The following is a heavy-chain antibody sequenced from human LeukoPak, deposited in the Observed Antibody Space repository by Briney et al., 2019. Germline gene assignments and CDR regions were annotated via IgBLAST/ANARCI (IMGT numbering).Heavy chain of an antibody. CDR2: IYYSGST. J-gene: IGHJ5*02. V-gene: IGHV4-61*05. CDR3: ARGGDFWSGSLSWFDP. Sequence: SETLSLTCTVSGGSISSSSYYWGWIRQPPGKGLEWIGYIYYSGSTNYNPSLKSRVTISVDTSKNQFSLKLTSVTAADTAVYYCARGGDFWSGSLSWFDPWGQGTLVTVSS. D-gene: IGHD3-3*01. CDR1: GGSISSSSYY.